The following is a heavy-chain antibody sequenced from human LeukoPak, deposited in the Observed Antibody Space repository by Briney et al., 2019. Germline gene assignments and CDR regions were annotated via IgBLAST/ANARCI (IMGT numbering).Heavy chain of an antibody. D-gene: IGHD6-13*01. J-gene: IGHJ1*01. CDR2: IYYSGST. Sequence: PSETLSLTCTVSGGSISSSSYYWGWIRQPPGKVLEWIGSIYYSGSTYYNPSLKSRVTISVDTSKNQFSLKLSSVTAADTAVYYCARGLGSSWYIRSPHSEYFQHWGQGTLVTVSS. V-gene: IGHV4-39*07. CDR1: GGSISSSSYY. CDR3: ARGLGSSWYIRSPHSEYFQH.